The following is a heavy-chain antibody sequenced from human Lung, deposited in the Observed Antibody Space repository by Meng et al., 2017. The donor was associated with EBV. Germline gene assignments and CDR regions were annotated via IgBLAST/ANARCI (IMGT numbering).Heavy chain of an antibody. Sequence: QELLQEPGPALVPPPGPPTLTSAGSGGSITSNNWWSWVRQPPGKGLEWIGEIYHSGSTNYNPSLKSRVTISVDTSKNQFSLSLNSVTAADTAVYYCARGGTSSAPFDYWGQGTLVTVSS. CDR2: IYHSGST. CDR3: ARGGTSSAPFDY. V-gene: IGHV4-4*03. J-gene: IGHJ4*02. D-gene: IGHD2-2*01. CDR1: GGSITSNNW.